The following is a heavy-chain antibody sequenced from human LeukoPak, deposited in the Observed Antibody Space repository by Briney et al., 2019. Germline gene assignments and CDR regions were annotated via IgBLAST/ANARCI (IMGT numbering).Heavy chain of an antibody. CDR2: ISSSGSTI. CDR1: GFTFSDYY. D-gene: IGHD2-2*02. J-gene: IGHJ6*02. Sequence: GGSLRPSCAASGFTFSDYYMSWIRQAPGKGLEWVSYISSSGSTIYYADSVKGRFTISRDNAKNSLYLQMNSLRAEDTAVYYCARALVVPAAIAYYYYGMDVWGQGTTVTVSS. CDR3: ARALVVPAAIAYYYYGMDV. V-gene: IGHV3-11*01.